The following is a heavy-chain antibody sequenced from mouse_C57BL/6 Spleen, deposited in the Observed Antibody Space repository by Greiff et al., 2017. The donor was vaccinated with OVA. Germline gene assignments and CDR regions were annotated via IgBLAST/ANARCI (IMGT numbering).Heavy chain of an antibody. CDR2: INPNNGGT. V-gene: IGHV1-22*01. CDR3: ARSHDYGDYAMDY. J-gene: IGHJ4*01. Sequence: VQLQQSGPELVKPGASVKMSCKASGYTFTDYNMHWVKQSHGKSLEWIGYINPNNGGTSYNQKFKGKATLTVNKSSSTAYMELRSLTSEDSAVYYCARSHDYGDYAMDYWGQGTSVTVSS. D-gene: IGHD2-4*01. CDR1: GYTFTDYN.